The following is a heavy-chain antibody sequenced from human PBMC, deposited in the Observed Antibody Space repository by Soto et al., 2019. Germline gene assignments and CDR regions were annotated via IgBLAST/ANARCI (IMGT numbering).Heavy chain of an antibody. J-gene: IGHJ3*01. V-gene: IGHV1-46*03. CDR3: TRSIITTARTEAFEL. Sequence: QVQLVQSGAEVKKPGASVRVSCKASGYTFTSYYIHWVRQAPGHGPEWMGMISPSSGGTDYAQKFQGRVTMTRDTSTSTVYMELSSLRSEDTAVYYCTRSIITTARTEAFELWGQGTVVTVSS. D-gene: IGHD6-6*01. CDR2: ISPSSGGT. CDR1: GYTFTSYY.